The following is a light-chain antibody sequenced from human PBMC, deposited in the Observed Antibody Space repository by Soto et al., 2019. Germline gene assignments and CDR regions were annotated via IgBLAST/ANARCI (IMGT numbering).Light chain of an antibody. J-gene: IGLJ1*01. CDR3: GTWDSSLSAGDV. Sequence: QSVLTQPPSVSAAPGQKVTISCSGSSSNIGNNYVSWYQQLPETAPKLLIYENNKPPSGIPDRFSGSKSGTSATLGITGLQTGDEADYYCGTWDSSLSAGDVFGTGTKLTVL. CDR2: ENN. CDR1: SSNIGNNY. V-gene: IGLV1-51*02.